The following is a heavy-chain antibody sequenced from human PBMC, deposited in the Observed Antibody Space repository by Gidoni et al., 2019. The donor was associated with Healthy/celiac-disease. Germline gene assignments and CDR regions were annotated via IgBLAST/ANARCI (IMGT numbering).Heavy chain of an antibody. D-gene: IGHD3-22*01. Sequence: EVQLVESGGGLVQPGGSLRLSCAASGFTFSSYSMNWVRQAPGKGLEWVSYISSSSSTIYYADSVKGRFTISRDNAKNSLYLQMNSLRDEDTAVYYCARDTEQKTWDYYDSSGYYGPGGAFDIWGQGTMVTVSS. CDR3: ARDTEQKTWDYYDSSGYYGPGGAFDI. V-gene: IGHV3-48*02. J-gene: IGHJ3*02. CDR2: ISSSSSTI. CDR1: GFTFSSYS.